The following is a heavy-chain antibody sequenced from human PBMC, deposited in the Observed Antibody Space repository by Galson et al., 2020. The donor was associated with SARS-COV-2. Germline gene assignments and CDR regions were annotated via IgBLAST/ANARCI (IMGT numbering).Heavy chain of an antibody. D-gene: IGHD2-2*01. CDR2: IDWDDDQ. CDR1: GFSLSTSGMC. Sequence: SGPTLVKPTQTLTLTCNFSGFSLSTSGMCVSWIRQPPGKALEWLALIDWDDDQYYSTSLKTRLTISKDTSKNQVVLTMTNMDPVDTATYYCARIVREGYQRSWYFDLWGRGTLITVSS. V-gene: IGHV2-70*01. J-gene: IGHJ2*01. CDR3: ARIVREGYQRSWYFDL.